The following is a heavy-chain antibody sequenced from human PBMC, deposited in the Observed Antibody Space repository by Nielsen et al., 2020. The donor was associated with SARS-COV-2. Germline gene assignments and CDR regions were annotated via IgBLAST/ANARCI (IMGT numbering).Heavy chain of an antibody. CDR1: GGTFSSYA. D-gene: IGHD6-6*01. Sequence: SCKASGGTFSSYAMSWVRQAPGKGLEWVSAISGSGGSTYYADSVKGRFTISRDNSKNTLYLQMNSLRAEDTAVYYCAKGGLAARDYYYYYYMDVWGKGTTVTVSS. V-gene: IGHV3-23*01. CDR3: AKGGLAARDYYYYYYMDV. CDR2: ISGSGGST. J-gene: IGHJ6*03.